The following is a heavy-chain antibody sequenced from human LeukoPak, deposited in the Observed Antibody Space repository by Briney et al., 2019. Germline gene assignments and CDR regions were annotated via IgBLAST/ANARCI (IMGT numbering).Heavy chain of an antibody. CDR3: ARAYTAMEPFDY. J-gene: IGHJ4*02. D-gene: IGHD5-18*01. CDR1: GGSFSGYY. V-gene: IGHV4-34*01. CDR2: INHSGST. Sequence: SETLSLTCAVYGGSFSGYYWSWIRQPPGKGLEWIGEINHSGSTNYNPSLKSRVTTSVDTSKNQFSLKLSSVTAADTAVYYCARAYTAMEPFDYWGQGTLVTVSS.